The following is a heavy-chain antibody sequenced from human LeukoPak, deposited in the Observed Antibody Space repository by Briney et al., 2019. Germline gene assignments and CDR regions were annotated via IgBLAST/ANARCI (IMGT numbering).Heavy chain of an antibody. D-gene: IGHD6-13*01. CDR2: IYIGGST. J-gene: IGHJ5*02. V-gene: IGHV3-66*01. Sequence: GGSLRLSCAASGLTVSSNYMNWVRQAPGKGLEWVSVIYIGGSTYYADSVKGRFTISRDNSKNTLYLQMNSLRAEDTAVYHCARAAGYSSSWYGWFDPWGQGTLVTVSS. CDR1: GLTVSSNY. CDR3: ARAAGYSSSWYGWFDP.